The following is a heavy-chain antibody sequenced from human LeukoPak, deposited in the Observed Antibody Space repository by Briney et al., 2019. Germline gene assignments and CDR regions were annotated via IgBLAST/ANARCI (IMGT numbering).Heavy chain of an antibody. CDR1: GYTGTSYG. V-gene: IGHV1-18*01. CDR3: ARTPLPPQHWFDP. D-gene: IGHD2-2*01. Sequence: ASVKVSCKASGYTGTSYGISWVRQAPGQGLEWMGWSSAYNGNTNYAQKLQGRVTMTTDTSTSTAYMELRSLRSDDTAVYYCARTPLPPQHWFDPWGPGTLVTVSS. J-gene: IGHJ5*02. CDR2: SSAYNGNT.